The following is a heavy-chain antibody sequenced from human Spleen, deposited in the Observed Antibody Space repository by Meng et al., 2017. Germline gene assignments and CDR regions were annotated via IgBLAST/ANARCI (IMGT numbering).Heavy chain of an antibody. J-gene: IGHJ4*02. V-gene: IGHV4-34*02. CDR3: ARRGILPDY. D-gene: IGHD1-26*01. CDR2: INHTGST. Sequence: QVQLQQWGAGLLKPLETLSLTGSCYGGYFSGYYWNWIRQSPGKGLEWIGEINHTGSTNSNPSLESRVTMSVDTSKNQISLKLSSVTAADTAVYYCARRGILPDYWGQGTRVTGAS. CDR1: GGYFSGYY.